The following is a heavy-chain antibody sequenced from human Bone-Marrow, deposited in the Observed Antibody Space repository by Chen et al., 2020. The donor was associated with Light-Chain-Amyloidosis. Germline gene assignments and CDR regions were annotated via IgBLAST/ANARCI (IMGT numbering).Heavy chain of an antibody. V-gene: IGHV1-46*01. Sequence: QVQLVQSGADVKKPGASVSISCTTSGYPFTFYHIHWMRQAPGQGLEWLGRIDPSDGGTNYAQNLQGRVSMTRDTSTATVYMDLKHLRSEDTAVYFCASGWYDSGWHDYWGQGTLVTVSS. CDR3: ASGWYDSGWHDY. CDR2: IDPSDGGT. CDR1: GYPFTFYH. D-gene: IGHD6-25*01. J-gene: IGHJ4*02.